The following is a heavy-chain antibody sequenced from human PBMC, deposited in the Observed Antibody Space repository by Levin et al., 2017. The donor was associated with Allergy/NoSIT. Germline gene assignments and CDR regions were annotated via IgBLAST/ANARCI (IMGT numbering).Heavy chain of an antibody. CDR1: GYSFTSYW. CDR3: ARQKLLWFGERRGYYYYYMDV. CDR2: IYPGDSDT. J-gene: IGHJ6*03. Sequence: KVSCKGSGYSFTSYWIGWVRQMPGKGLEWMGIIYPGDSDTRYSPSFQGQVTISADKSISTAYLQWSSLKASDTAMYYCARQKLLWFGERRGYYYYYMDVWGKGTTVTVSS. V-gene: IGHV5-51*01. D-gene: IGHD3-10*01.